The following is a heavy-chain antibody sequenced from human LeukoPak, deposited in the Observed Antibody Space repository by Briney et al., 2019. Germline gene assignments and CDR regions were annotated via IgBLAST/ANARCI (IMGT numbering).Heavy chain of an antibody. CDR3: ARAHSSSRMMADY. Sequence: PSETLSLTCTVSGDSTSSYYWSWIRQPPGKGLEWIGYIYYSGSTYYNPSLKSRVTMSVDTSKNQFSLRLSSVTAADTAVYYCARAHSSSRMMADYWGQGTLVTVSS. D-gene: IGHD6-13*01. CDR2: IYYSGST. V-gene: IGHV4-59*01. CDR1: GDSTSSYY. J-gene: IGHJ4*02.